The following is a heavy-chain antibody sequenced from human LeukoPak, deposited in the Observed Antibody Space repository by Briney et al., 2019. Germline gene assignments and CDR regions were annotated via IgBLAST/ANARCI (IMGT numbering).Heavy chain of an antibody. Sequence: SQTLSLTCTVSGGSISGGSYYWSWIRQPAGKGLEWIGRIYTSGSTNYNPSLKSRVTISVDTSKNQFSLKLSSVTAADTAVYYCARGLRFLEWSPFDYWGQGTLVTVSS. CDR2: IYTSGST. CDR1: GGSISGGSYY. CDR3: ARGLRFLEWSPFDY. D-gene: IGHD3-3*01. J-gene: IGHJ4*02. V-gene: IGHV4-61*02.